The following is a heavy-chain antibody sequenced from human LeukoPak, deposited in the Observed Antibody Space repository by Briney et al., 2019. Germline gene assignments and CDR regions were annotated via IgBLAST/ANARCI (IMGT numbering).Heavy chain of an antibody. J-gene: IGHJ4*02. D-gene: IGHD6-19*01. Sequence: QSGGSLRLSCAASGFTFSSYAMSWVRQAPGKGLEWVSAISGGGGSTYYADSVKGRFTISRDNSKNTLYLQMDSLRAEDTAVYYCTKAGIAVPATPDYWGQGTLVTVSS. CDR3: TKAGIAVPATPDY. V-gene: IGHV3-23*01. CDR2: ISGGGGST. CDR1: GFTFSSYA.